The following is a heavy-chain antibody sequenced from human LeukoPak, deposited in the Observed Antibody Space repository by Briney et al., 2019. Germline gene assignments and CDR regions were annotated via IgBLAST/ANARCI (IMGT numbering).Heavy chain of an antibody. Sequence: GESLKISCKASSYSFTSYWIVWVRQMPGKGLEWVGTIYPGDSDTRYSPSFQGQVTLSADKSIRTAYLQLDSLKASDTAMYYCARGESHYYDDSGFYPYFDYWGQGTPVTVSS. V-gene: IGHV5-51*01. J-gene: IGHJ4*02. CDR1: SYSFTSYW. D-gene: IGHD3-22*01. CDR2: IYPGDSDT. CDR3: ARGESHYYDDSGFYPYFDY.